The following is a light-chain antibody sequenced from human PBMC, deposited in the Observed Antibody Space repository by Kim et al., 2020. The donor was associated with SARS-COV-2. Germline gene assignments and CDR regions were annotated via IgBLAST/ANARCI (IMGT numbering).Light chain of an antibody. Sequence: ASVGDRVTITCRASQSISSWLAWYQQKPGKAPKLLIHKASSLESGVPSRFSGSGSGTEFTLTISSLQPDDFATYYCQQYNSYSHTFGQGTKLEI. CDR2: KAS. J-gene: IGKJ2*01. V-gene: IGKV1-5*03. CDR3: QQYNSYSHT. CDR1: QSISSW.